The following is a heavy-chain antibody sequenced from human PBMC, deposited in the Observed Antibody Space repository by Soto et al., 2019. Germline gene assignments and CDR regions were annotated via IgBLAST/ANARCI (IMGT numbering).Heavy chain of an antibody. Sequence: GDSLKISCKTSGDNFAGYWIGWSRQMPGKGLEWLGIIFPGDPDTKYSPSFQGQVIISADKSISTAYLQWSSLKASDTAMYYCPRVSTPGPFRVDNCFEPWGQGTMLTVSS. CDR2: IFPGDPDT. CDR3: PRVSTPGPFRVDNCFEP. V-gene: IGHV5-51*01. J-gene: IGHJ5*02. D-gene: IGHD2-21*01. CDR1: GDNFAGYW.